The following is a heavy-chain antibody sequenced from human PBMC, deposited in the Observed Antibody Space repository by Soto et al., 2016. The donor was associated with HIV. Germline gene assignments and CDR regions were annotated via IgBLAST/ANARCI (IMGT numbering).Heavy chain of an antibody. J-gene: IGHJ4*02. Sequence: QVQLVQSGPEVKKPGASVKVSCKTSGYNFVSNDINWVRQAPGQGLEWMGWLNPENGKTGYAQKFQGRVIITRDISTATVYMEVTSLTLEDTAIHFCARTLSSRFDFWGQGTLVTVSS. CDR2: LNPENGKT. CDR1: GYNFVSND. D-gene: IGHD2-2*01. V-gene: IGHV1-8*03. CDR3: ARTLSSRFDF.